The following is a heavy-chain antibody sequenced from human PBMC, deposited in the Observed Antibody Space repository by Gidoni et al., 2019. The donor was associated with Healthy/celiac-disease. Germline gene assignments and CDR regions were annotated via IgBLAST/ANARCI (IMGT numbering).Heavy chain of an antibody. CDR3: AKDRFRYTGVFDY. CDR2: ISGSGGST. J-gene: IGHJ4*02. CDR1: GFPFSSYA. D-gene: IGHD5-12*01. V-gene: IGHV3-23*01. Sequence: EVQLLESGGGLVQPGGSLRLSCAASGFPFSSYAMSWVRQAPGKGLEWVSAISGSGGSTYYADSVKGRFTISRDNSKNTLYLQMNSLRAEDTAVYYCAKDRFRYTGVFDYWGQGTLITVSS.